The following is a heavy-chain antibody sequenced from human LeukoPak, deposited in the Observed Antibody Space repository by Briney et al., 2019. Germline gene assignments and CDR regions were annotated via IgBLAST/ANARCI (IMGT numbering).Heavy chain of an antibody. CDR1: GFTVSSYA. D-gene: IGHD3-22*01. J-gene: IGHJ4*02. CDR3: ARAVGVYDSSGYYSFPPFDH. V-gene: IGHV3-30-3*01. CDR2: ISYDGSSK. Sequence: PGGSLRLSCAASGFTVSSYALHWVRQAPGKGLEWVAVISYDGSSKYYADSVKGRFTISRDNSKNTLYLQLNSLRAEDTAVYYSARAVGVYDSSGYYSFPPFDHWGQGTLVTVSS.